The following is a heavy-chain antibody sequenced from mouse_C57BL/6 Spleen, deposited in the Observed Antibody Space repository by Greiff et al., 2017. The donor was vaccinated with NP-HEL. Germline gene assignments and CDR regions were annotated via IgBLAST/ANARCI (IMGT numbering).Heavy chain of an antibody. J-gene: IGHJ2*01. CDR1: GYTFTSYW. V-gene: IGHV1-50*01. D-gene: IGHD1-1*01. Sequence: VQLQQPGAELVKPGASVKLSCKASGYTFTSYWMQWVKQRPGQGLEWIGEIDPSDSYTNYNQKFKGKATLTVDTSSSTAYMQLSSLTSEDSAVYYCASGRSYYGSIYYFDYWGQGTTLTVSS. CDR2: IDPSDSYT. CDR3: ASGRSYYGSIYYFDY.